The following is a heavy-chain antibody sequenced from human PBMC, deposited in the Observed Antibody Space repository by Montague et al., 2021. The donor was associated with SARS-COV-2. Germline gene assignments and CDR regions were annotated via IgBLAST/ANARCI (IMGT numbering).Heavy chain of an antibody. D-gene: IGHD5-18*01. CDR1: GGSISSYY. CDR3: ARGSVDTAMVLPYPYHYYYMDV. V-gene: IGHV4-59*01. J-gene: IGHJ6*03. Sequence: SETLSLTCTVSGGSISSYYWRWIRQPPGKGLEWIGYIYYSGSTNYNPSLKSRVTISVDTSKNQFSLKLSSVTAADTAVYYCARGSVDTAMVLPYPYHYYYMDVWGKGTTVTVSS. CDR2: IYYSGST.